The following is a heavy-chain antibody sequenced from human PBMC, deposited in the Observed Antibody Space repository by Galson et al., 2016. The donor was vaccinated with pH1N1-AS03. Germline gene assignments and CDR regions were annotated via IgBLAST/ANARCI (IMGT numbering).Heavy chain of an antibody. D-gene: IGHD6-25*01. CDR1: GGSISSGGYY. V-gene: IGHV4-31*03. J-gene: IGHJ4*01. CDR2: IFHSGST. Sequence: TLSLTCTVSGGSISSGGYYWNWIRQHPGKGLEWIGYIFHSGSTYYNPSLKSRVSISVDKSKNQFSLNLSSVTAADTAVYYCARAGQRHRVGDYWGHGTLVTVSS. CDR3: ARAGQRHRVGDY.